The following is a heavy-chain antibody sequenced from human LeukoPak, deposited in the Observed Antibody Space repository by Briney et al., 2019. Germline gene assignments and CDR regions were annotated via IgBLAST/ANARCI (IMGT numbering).Heavy chain of an antibody. V-gene: IGHV3-48*03. Sequence: PGGSLRLSCAASGFTFSSYEMNWVRQAPGKGLEWVSYISSSGSTIYYADSVKGRFTISRDNAKNSLYLQMNSLRAEDTAVYYCVRMKSGYHDYWGQGTLVTVSS. CDR3: VRMKSGYHDY. CDR1: GFTFSSYE. J-gene: IGHJ4*02. D-gene: IGHD3-9*01. CDR2: ISSSGSTI.